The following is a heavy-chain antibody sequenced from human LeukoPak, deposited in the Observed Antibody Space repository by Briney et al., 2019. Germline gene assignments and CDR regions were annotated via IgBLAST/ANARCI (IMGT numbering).Heavy chain of an antibody. V-gene: IGHV3-7*01. J-gene: IGHJ3*02. D-gene: IGHD6-19*01. CDR1: GFTFSSYW. CDR2: IKQDGSEK. Sequence: PGGSLRRSCAASGFTFSSYWMSWVRQAPGKGLEWVANIKQDGSEKYYVDSVKGRFTISRDNAKNSLYLQMNSLRAEDTAVYYCARDQAVAGTPEDTFDIWGQGTMVTVSS. CDR3: ARDQAVAGTPEDTFDI.